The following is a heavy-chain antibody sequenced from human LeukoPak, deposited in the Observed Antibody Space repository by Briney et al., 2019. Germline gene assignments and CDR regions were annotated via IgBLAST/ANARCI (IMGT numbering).Heavy chain of an antibody. CDR1: GFTFSSYS. V-gene: IGHV3-48*02. J-gene: IGHJ4*02. D-gene: IGHD3-10*01. CDR2: ISSTSGTT. CDR3: ARDMGVRGLNDF. Sequence: SGGSLRLSCAASGFTFSSYSMNWVPQAPGKGLEWVSFISSTSGTTLYADSVKGRFTISRNSAKNSLYLQMNSLRDEDTAVYYCARDMGVRGLNDFWGEGTLVTVSS.